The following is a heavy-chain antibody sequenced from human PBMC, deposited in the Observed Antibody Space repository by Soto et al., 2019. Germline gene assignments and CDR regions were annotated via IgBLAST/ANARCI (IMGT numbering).Heavy chain of an antibody. CDR2: IYYSGST. CDR3: AGIDDYGVPYGMDV. D-gene: IGHD4-17*01. Sequence: SETLSLTCTVSGGSISSSSYYWGWIRKPPEKGLEWIGSIYYSGSTYYNPSLKSRVTLSVDTSKNQYSLKLSSVTAADTAVYYCAGIDDYGVPYGMDVWGQGTTVTVSS. V-gene: IGHV4-39*01. J-gene: IGHJ6*02. CDR1: GGSISSSSYY.